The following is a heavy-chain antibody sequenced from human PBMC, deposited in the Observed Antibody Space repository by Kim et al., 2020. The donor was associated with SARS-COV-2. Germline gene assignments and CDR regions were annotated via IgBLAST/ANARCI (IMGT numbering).Heavy chain of an antibody. D-gene: IGHD6-19*01. J-gene: IGHJ4*02. Sequence: ASVKVSCKASGYTFTSYGISWVRQAPGQGLEWMGWISAYNGNTNYAQKLQGRVTMTTDTSTSTAYMELRSLRSDDTAVYYCARDYKVHLVSSGWVDYWGQGTLVTVSS. CDR3: ARDYKVHLVSSGWVDY. V-gene: IGHV1-18*01. CDR2: ISAYNGNT. CDR1: GYTFTSYG.